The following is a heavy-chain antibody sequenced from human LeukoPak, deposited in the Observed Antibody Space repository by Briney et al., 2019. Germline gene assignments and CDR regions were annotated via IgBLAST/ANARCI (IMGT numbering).Heavy chain of an antibody. CDR3: AKVKGDSSGHSDDYYFDY. V-gene: IGHV1-18*01. CDR1: GYTFTSYG. D-gene: IGHD3-22*01. CDR2: ISAYNGNT. J-gene: IGHJ4*02. Sequence: ASLKVSCKASGYTFTSYGISWMRQAPGQGLEWMGWISAYNGNTNYAQKFQGRVTMTTDTSTSTAYMELRSLRSDDTAVYYCAKVKGDSSGHSDDYYFDYRGQGTLVTVSS.